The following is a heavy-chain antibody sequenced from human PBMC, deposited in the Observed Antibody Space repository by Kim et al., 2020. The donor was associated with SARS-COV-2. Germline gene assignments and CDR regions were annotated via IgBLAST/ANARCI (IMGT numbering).Heavy chain of an antibody. V-gene: IGHV1-46*01. CDR3: ARDRRRYGSGSQPNFDY. CDR1: GYTFTSYY. D-gene: IGHD3-10*01. J-gene: IGHJ4*02. Sequence: ASVKVSCKASGYTFTSYYMHWVRQAPGQGLEWMGIINPSGGSTSYAQKFQGRVTMSRDTSTSTVYMELSSLRSEDTAVYYCARDRRRYGSGSQPNFDYWGQGTLVTVAS. CDR2: INPSGGST.